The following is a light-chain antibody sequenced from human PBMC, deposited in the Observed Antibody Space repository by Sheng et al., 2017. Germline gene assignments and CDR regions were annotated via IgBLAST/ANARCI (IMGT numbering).Light chain of an antibody. CDR3: QQRSNWWT. CDR2: DAS. CDR1: QSVSSH. V-gene: IGKV3-11*01. J-gene: IGKJ1*01. Sequence: EIVLTQSPATLSLSPGERATLSCRASQSVSSHLAWYQQKPGQAPRLLIYDASNRATGIPARFSGSGSGTDFTLTISSLEPEDFALYYCQQRSNWWTFGQGTKVEIK.